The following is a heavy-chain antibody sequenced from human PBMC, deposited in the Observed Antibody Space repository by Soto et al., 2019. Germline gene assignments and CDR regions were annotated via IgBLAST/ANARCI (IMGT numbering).Heavy chain of an antibody. D-gene: IGHD6-13*01. V-gene: IGHV3-15*01. CDR2: IKSKTDGGTT. J-gene: IGHJ6*02. Sequence: GGSLRLSCAAFGFTFSNAWMSWVRQAPGKGLEWVGRIKSKTDGGTTDYAAPVKGRFTISRDDSKNTLYLQMNSLKTEDTAVYYCTTDLLYSSIGSYYGMDVWGQGTTVTVSS. CDR1: GFTFSNAW. CDR3: TTDLLYSSIGSYYGMDV.